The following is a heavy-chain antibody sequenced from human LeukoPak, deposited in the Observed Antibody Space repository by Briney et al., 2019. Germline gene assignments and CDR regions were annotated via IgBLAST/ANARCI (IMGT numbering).Heavy chain of an antibody. CDR2: IIPIFGTA. CDR3: ARDRALCSSTSCDTAPSAFDI. CDR1: GGTFRNYA. D-gene: IGHD2-2*01. V-gene: IGHV1-69*13. Sequence: SVKVSCKASGGTFRNYALSWVRQAPGQGLEWMGGIIPIFGTANYAQKFQGRVTITADESTSTAYMELSSLRSEDTAVYYCARDRALCSSTSCDTAPSAFDIWGQGTMVTVSS. J-gene: IGHJ3*02.